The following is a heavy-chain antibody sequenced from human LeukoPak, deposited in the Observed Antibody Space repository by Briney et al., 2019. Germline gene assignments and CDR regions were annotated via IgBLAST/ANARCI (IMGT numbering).Heavy chain of an antibody. CDR3: AKYASSFIGLGLGEPSFDY. J-gene: IGHJ4*02. Sequence: GGSLRLSCAASGFTFSSYGMSWVRQAPGKGLEWVSAISGSGGSTYYADSVKGRFTISRDNSKNTLYLQMNSLRAEDTAVYYCAKYASSFIGLGLGEPSFDYWGQGTLVTVSS. CDR2: ISGSGGST. D-gene: IGHD3-16*01. V-gene: IGHV3-23*01. CDR1: GFTFSSYG.